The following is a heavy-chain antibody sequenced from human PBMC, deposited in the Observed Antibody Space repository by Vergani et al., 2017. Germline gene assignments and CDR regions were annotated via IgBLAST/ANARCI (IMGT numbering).Heavy chain of an antibody. D-gene: IGHD4-23*01. V-gene: IGHV4-61*02. CDR3: ARGTPFEMFDS. J-gene: IGHJ4*02. CDR2: VYPGGST. Sequence: QVQLQESGPGRVKPSQTLSLTCSVSVASINSGSYYWSWVRQPAGKELEWIGHVYPGGSTEYNPSLESRVTVSGDSSKNQFSLRLRSLTAADTAVYFCARGTPFEMFDSWGRGILVSVSS. CDR1: VASINSGSYY.